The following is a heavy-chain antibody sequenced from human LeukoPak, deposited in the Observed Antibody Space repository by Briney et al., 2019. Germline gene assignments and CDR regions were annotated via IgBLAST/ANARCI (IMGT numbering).Heavy chain of an antibody. D-gene: IGHD3-10*01. CDR2: IVVGSGNT. CDR3: AAKPNVLLWFGFEKPPKVYYYYYMDV. V-gene: IGHV1-58*02. J-gene: IGHJ6*03. CDR1: GFTFTSSA. Sequence: SVKVSCKASGFTFTSSAMQWVRQARGQRLEWIGWIVVGSGNTNYVQKFQERVTITRDMSTSTAYMELSSLRSEDTAVYYCAAKPNVLLWFGFEKPPKVYYYYYMDVWGKGTTVTISS.